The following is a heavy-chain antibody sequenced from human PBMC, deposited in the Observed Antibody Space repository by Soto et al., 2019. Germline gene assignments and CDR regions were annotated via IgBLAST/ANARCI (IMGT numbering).Heavy chain of an antibody. J-gene: IGHJ4*02. CDR3: AKPLYSSSSGFDS. D-gene: IGHD6-6*01. Sequence: GGSLRLSCAASGFTFSSYAMSWVRQAPGKGLEWVSRISGSSGVAYYADSVKGRFTISRDNSNNTLYLQMDSLRAEDTAVYYCAKPLYSSSSGFDSWGQGSLVTGSS. CDR1: GFTFSSYA. CDR2: ISGSSGVA. V-gene: IGHV3-23*01.